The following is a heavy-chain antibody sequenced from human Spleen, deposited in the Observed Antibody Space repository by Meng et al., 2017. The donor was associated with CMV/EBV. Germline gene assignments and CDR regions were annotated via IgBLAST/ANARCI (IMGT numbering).Heavy chain of an antibody. D-gene: IGHD2-2*01. CDR1: GFSFSPYS. CDR3: ARASYCSTTSCYLGY. J-gene: IGHJ4*02. V-gene: IGHV3-21*06. Sequence: GESLKISCVGSGFSFSPYSMSWVRQAPGKGLEWVASVSPGSTDIYYADSVKGRFTISRDDAKYSLYLQMNRLRAEDTAVYYCARASYCSTTSCYLGYWGRGSLVTVS. CDR2: VSPGSTDI.